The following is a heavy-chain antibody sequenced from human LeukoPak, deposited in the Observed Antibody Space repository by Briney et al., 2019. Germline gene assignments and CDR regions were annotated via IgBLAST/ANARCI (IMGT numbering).Heavy chain of an antibody. CDR1: GFSLTTSGMC. D-gene: IGHD5-24*01. V-gene: IGHV2-70*11. CDR2: IDWDDDK. J-gene: IGHJ4*02. CDR3: VRLPCRHGYNPV. Sequence: SGPTLVNPTQTLTLTRTFSGFSLTTSGMCVSWIRQPPGKALEWLARIDWDDDKYYSTSLKTRLTISKDTFKNQVVLTMTNMDPVDTATYYCVRLPCRHGYNPVWGQGTLVTVSS.